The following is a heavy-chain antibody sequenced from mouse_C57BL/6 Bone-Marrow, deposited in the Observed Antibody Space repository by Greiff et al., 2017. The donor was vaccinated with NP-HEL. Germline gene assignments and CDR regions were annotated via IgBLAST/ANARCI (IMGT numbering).Heavy chain of an antibody. CDR2: IDPENGDT. J-gene: IGHJ1*03. V-gene: IGHV14-4*01. CDR1: GFNIKDDY. CDR3: TTSIYYGSSYRYFDV. D-gene: IGHD1-1*01. Sequence: EVQLQQSGAELVRPGASVKLSCTASGFNIKDDYMHWVKQRPEQGLEWIGWIDPENGDTEYASKFQGKATITADTSSNTAYLQLSSLTSEDTAVYDCTTSIYYGSSYRYFDVWGTGTTVTVSS.